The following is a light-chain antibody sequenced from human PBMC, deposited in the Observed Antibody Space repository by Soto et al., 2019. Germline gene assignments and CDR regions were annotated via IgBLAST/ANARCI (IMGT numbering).Light chain of an antibody. CDR1: SSDGGGYNF. Sequence: QSVLAQPGSVSGSPGQSIPLSCTGTSSDGGGYNFFFCYQQPPGKAPKPMIYDVSNRPSGVSNRFSGSKSGNTASLTISWLQAEDEADYYCSSYTSSSTLLYVFGTGTKVTVL. CDR3: SSYTSSSTLLYV. J-gene: IGLJ1*01. CDR2: DVS. V-gene: IGLV2-14*01.